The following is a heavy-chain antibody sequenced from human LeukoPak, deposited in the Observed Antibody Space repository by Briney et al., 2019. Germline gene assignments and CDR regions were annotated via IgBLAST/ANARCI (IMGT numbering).Heavy chain of an antibody. CDR1: GFTFSSYS. D-gene: IGHD3-10*01. CDR3: ARDKEVGQPGHWFDT. J-gene: IGHJ5*02. Sequence: PGGSLRLSCAASGFTFSSYSMNWVRQAPGKGLEWVAVILFDGSSEYYADSVKGRFTISRDNSKNTLYVQMNSLRAEDTAVYYCARDKEVGQPGHWFDTWGQGTLVTVSS. CDR2: ILFDGSSE. V-gene: IGHV3-30*03.